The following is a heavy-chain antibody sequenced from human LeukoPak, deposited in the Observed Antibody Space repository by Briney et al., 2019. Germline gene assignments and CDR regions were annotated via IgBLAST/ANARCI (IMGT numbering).Heavy chain of an antibody. CDR1: GFTVSSNY. J-gene: IGHJ4*02. D-gene: IGHD3-22*01. Sequence: GGSLRLSCAASGFTVSSNYMSWVRQAPGKGLEWVSVIYSGGSTYYADSVKGRFTISRDNSKNTLYLQMNSLRAEDTAVYYCATTYYYDSSGYWRDYWGQGTLVTVSS. V-gene: IGHV3-53*05. CDR2: IYSGGST. CDR3: ATTYYYDSSGYWRDY.